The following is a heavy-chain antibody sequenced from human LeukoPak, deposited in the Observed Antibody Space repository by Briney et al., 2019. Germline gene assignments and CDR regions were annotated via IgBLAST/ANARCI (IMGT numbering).Heavy chain of an antibody. D-gene: IGHD2-8*01. J-gene: IGHJ6*03. CDR3: ARGGLGGGLMVYASYYMDV. CDR2: ISHDGNNK. Sequence: GRSLRLSCAASGITFSTYGMYWVRQAPGKGLEWVAVISHDGNNKYYADSVKGRFTISRDNSKNTLYLQMNSLRAEDTAVYYCARGGLGGGLMVYASYYMDVWGKGTTVTVSS. V-gene: IGHV3-30*03. CDR1: GITFSTYG.